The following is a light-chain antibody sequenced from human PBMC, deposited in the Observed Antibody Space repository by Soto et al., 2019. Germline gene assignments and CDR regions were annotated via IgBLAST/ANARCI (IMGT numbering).Light chain of an antibody. Sequence: EIEMTQSPATLSLAPGERVTLSCRASESVSTNLAWYKQKAGQAPRLLIYGASTSATVIPARFSGSGSGKDFTLTISSLQSEDFAMYYCQQYSIWRTFGQGTKVEIK. CDR2: GAS. J-gene: IGKJ1*01. CDR3: QQYSIWRT. CDR1: ESVSTN. V-gene: IGKV3-15*01.